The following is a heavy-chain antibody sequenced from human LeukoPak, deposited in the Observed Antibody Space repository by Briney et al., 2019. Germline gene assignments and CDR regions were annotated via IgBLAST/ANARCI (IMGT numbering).Heavy chain of an antibody. CDR2: ISSSSSYI. J-gene: IGHJ4*02. Sequence: GGSLRLSCAASGFTFSSYRMNWVRQAPGKGLEWVSSISSSSSYIYYADSVKGRFTISRDNAKNSLYLQMNSLRAEDMAVYYCARVLNSGYDYSGLDYWGQGTLVTVSS. D-gene: IGHD5-12*01. CDR1: GFTFSSYR. V-gene: IGHV3-21*01. CDR3: ARVLNSGYDYSGLDY.